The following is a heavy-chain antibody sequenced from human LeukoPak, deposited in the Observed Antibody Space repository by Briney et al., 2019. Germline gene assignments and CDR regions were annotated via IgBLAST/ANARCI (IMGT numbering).Heavy chain of an antibody. CDR1: GGTFSSHA. J-gene: IGHJ6*03. Sequence: ASVKVSCKASGGTFSSHAIAWVRQAPGQGPEWMGGIIPISGTANYAQKFQGGVAITTDDYTSTAYLDLSSLTSADTAVYYCARGLQYQLLKALGYYYMDVWGEGTTVTVSS. V-gene: IGHV1-69*05. CDR2: IIPISGTA. D-gene: IGHD2-2*01. CDR3: ARGLQYQLLKALGYYYMDV.